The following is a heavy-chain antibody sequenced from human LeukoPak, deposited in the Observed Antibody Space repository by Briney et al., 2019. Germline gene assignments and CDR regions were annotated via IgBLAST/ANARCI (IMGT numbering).Heavy chain of an antibody. D-gene: IGHD6-13*01. CDR2: ISSSSSYT. CDR3: ARRYRTSSSWSYYFDY. Sequence: GGSLRLSCAASGFTFSDYYMSWIRQAPGKGLEWVSYISSSSSYTDYADSVKGRFTISRDNAKNSLYLQMNSPRAEDTAVYYCARRYRTSSSWSYYFDYWGQGTLVTVSS. CDR1: GFTFSDYY. J-gene: IGHJ4*02. V-gene: IGHV3-11*06.